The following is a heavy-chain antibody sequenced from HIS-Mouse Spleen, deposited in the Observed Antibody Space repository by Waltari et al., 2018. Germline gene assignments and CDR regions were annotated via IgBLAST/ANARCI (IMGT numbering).Heavy chain of an antibody. D-gene: IGHD6-13*01. Sequence: QLQLQESGPGLVNPAETLSLTCTVPGGSLSSTSYYWGWIRQPPGKGLEWIGSIYYSGSTYYNPSLKSRVTISVDTSKNQFSLKLSSVTAADTAVYYCAREIPYSSSWYDWYFDLWGRGTLVTVSS. J-gene: IGHJ2*01. CDR3: AREIPYSSSWYDWYFDL. V-gene: IGHV4-39*07. CDR2: IYYSGST. CDR1: GGSLSSTSYY.